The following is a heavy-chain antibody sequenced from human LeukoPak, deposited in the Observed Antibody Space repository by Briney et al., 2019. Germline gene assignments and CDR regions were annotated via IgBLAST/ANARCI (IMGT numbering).Heavy chain of an antibody. V-gene: IGHV1-8*03. CDR1: GYTFTSYD. Sequence: VASVKVSXKASGYTFTSYDINWVRQATGQGLEWMGWVNPNSGNTGYAQKFQGRVTITRNTSISTAYMELRSLRSDDTAVYYCARDKGSYYRTDDAFDIWGQGTMVTVPS. D-gene: IGHD1-26*01. CDR2: VNPNSGNT. J-gene: IGHJ3*02. CDR3: ARDKGSYYRTDDAFDI.